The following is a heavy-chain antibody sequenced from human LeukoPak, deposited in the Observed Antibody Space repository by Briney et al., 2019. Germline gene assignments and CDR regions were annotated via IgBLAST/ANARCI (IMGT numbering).Heavy chain of an antibody. V-gene: IGHV4-34*01. CDR2: INHSGST. CDR3: ARQILGRSSGWYAH. CDR1: GGSFSGYY. J-gene: IGHJ5*02. Sequence: SETLSLTCAVYGGSFSGYYWSWIRQPPGKGLEWIGEINHSGSTKYNPSLKSRVTISVDTSKNQFSLKLNSVTAADTAVYYCARQILGRSSGWYAHWGQGTLVTVSS. D-gene: IGHD6-19*01.